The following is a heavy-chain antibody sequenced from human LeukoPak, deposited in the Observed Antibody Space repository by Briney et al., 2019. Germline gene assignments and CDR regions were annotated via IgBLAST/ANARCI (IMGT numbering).Heavy chain of an antibody. CDR3: ASGNMVPFDY. D-gene: IGHD2/OR15-2a*01. Sequence: SETLSLTCAVYGGSFSGYYWSWIRQPPGKGLEWIGEINHSGSTNYNPSLKSRVTISVDTSKNQFSLKLSPVTAADTAVYYCASGNMVPFDYWGQGTLVTVSS. CDR2: INHSGST. CDR1: GGSFSGYY. J-gene: IGHJ4*02. V-gene: IGHV4-34*01.